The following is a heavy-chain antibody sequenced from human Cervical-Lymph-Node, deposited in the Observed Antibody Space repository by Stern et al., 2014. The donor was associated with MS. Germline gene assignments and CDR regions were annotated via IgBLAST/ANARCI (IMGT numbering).Heavy chain of an antibody. J-gene: IGHJ6*02. CDR2: ISPDRGDS. CDR1: RYTFSGGG. V-gene: IGHV1-2*02. Sequence: VQLVESGAEMKKPGASVKVSCKASRYTFSGGGFHWVGQAPRKRVWGRGKISPDRGDSESAQQFRGRVILTRDTSINTVYMTLLSLRSDDTAVYYCAKNMMPVDVTLDTLDVWGPGTSVTVSS. CDR3: AKNMMPVDVTLDTLDV. D-gene: IGHD6-19*01.